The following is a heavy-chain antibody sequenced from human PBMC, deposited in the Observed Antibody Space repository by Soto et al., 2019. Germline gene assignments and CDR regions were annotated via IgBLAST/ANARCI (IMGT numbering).Heavy chain of an antibody. CDR2: IIPIFGTA. Sequence: SVKVSCKASGGTFSSYAISWVRQAPGQGLEWMGGIIPIFGTANYAQKFQGRVTITADESTSTAYMELSSLRSEDTAVYYCARGGTMVRGVTYYYYGMDVWGQGTTVTVSS. V-gene: IGHV1-69*13. CDR3: ARGGTMVRGVTYYYYGMDV. J-gene: IGHJ6*02. D-gene: IGHD3-10*01. CDR1: GGTFSSYA.